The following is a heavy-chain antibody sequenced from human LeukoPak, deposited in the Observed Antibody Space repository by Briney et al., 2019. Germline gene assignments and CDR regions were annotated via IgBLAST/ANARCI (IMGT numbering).Heavy chain of an antibody. Sequence: KPSEALSLTCTVSGGSISSYYWSWIRQPPGKGLEWIGYIYYSGSTNYNPSLKSRVTISVDTSKNQFSLKLSSVTAADTAVYYCARNVRGGSYYQYYYYYGMDVWGQGTTDTVSS. CDR1: GGSISSYY. D-gene: IGHD1-26*01. CDR2: IYYSGST. V-gene: IGHV4-59*08. CDR3: ARNVRGGSYYQYYYYYGMDV. J-gene: IGHJ6*02.